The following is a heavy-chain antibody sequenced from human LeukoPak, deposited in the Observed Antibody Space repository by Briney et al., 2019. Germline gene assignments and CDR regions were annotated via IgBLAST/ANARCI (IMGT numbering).Heavy chain of an antibody. CDR3: ARHGGMVRGFFDAFDI. CDR2: IYHSGST. J-gene: IGHJ3*02. D-gene: IGHD3-10*01. Sequence: PSGTLSLTCAVSGGSISSSNWWSWVRQPPGKGLEWIGEIYHSGSTNYNPSLKSRVTISVDKSKNQFSLKLSSVTAADTAVYYCARHGGMVRGFFDAFDIWGQGTVVTVSS. CDR1: GGSISSSNW. V-gene: IGHV4-4*02.